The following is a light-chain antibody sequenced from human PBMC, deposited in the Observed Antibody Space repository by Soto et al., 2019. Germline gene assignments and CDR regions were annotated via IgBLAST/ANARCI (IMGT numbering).Light chain of an antibody. J-gene: IGKJ5*01. CDR3: QQYDHLPIT. Sequence: DVQMTQSPSSLSASVWETITITCLATQDISNYLNWYQQKPGEAPKLLIYDASKLETGVPSRFSGSGSGTDFTFTISSLQPEDFATYHCQQYDHLPITFGQGTRLEIK. V-gene: IGKV1-33*01. CDR2: DAS. CDR1: QDISNY.